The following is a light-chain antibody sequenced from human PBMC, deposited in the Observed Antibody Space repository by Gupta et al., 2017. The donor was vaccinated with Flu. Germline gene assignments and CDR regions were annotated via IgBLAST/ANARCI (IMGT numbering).Light chain of an antibody. J-gene: IGKJ1*01. CDR1: EKVGEY. CDR2: SAS. Sequence: DIQMTPSPSSLSASLGDRLTITCRASEKVGEYLGWYQQRTETAPKLLIYSASKVNTGVPSRFSGSGYGTDFTLTISRLQPEDSATYFCHQSDSPPGTFGQGTRVDIK. CDR3: HQSDSPPGT. V-gene: IGKV1-39*01.